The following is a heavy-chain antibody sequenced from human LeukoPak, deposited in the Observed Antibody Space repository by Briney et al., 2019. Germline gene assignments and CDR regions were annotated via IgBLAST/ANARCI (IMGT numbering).Heavy chain of an antibody. Sequence: GAPVKVSCKASGYTFTSYYIHWVRQAPGQGLEWMGVINPSGGGTSYAQKFQGRVTVTRDTSTSTVYMDLRSLRSEDTAVYFCARDMLAVPSNWFDPWGQETLVTVSS. J-gene: IGHJ5*02. CDR2: INPSGGGT. CDR1: GYTFTSYY. CDR3: ARDMLAVPSNWFDP. V-gene: IGHV1-46*01. D-gene: IGHD2-8*01.